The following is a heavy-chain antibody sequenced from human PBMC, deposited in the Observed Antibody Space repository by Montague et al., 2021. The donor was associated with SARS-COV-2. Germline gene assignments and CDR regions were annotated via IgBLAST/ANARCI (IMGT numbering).Heavy chain of an antibody. V-gene: IGHV3-7*01. CDR1: GFNFHDYW. CDR3: VRDFRFREDA. CDR2: IRGDGSES. J-gene: IGHJ4*02. Sequence: SLRLSCAASGFNFHDYWMTWVRQAPGKGPQWVGNIRGDGSESYCGVSVRGRFTISRDNAKTSVYLHMSNLRAEDTAVYYCVRDFRFREDAWGQGTLVIVSS. D-gene: IGHD3-10*01.